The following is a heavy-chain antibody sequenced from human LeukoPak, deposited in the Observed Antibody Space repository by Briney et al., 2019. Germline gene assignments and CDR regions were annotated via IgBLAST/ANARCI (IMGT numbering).Heavy chain of an antibody. CDR2: ISSSSSYI. J-gene: IGHJ4*02. V-gene: IGHV3-21*01. D-gene: IGHD4-17*01. CDR1: GFTFGSYS. Sequence: PGGSLRLSCAASGFTFGSYSMNWVRQAPGKGLEWVSSISSSSSYIYYADSVKGRFTISRDNAKNSLYLQMNSLRAEDTAVYYCAREPSYGDYLDYWGQGTLVTVSS. CDR3: AREPSYGDYLDY.